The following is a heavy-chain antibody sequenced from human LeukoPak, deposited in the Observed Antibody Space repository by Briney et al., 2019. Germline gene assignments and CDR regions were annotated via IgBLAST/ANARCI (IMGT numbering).Heavy chain of an antibody. CDR1: GGSISSYY. V-gene: IGHV4-59*01. Sequence: SETLSLTCTVSGGSISSYYWSCIPQPPGQGLEWFGYIYYSGSTNYNPSLQSRVTISVDTSKNQFSLKLSSVTAADTAVYYCARDSDYYDSSGYYDYWGQGTLVTVSS. CDR2: IYYSGST. J-gene: IGHJ4*02. CDR3: ARDSDYYDSSGYYDY. D-gene: IGHD3-22*01.